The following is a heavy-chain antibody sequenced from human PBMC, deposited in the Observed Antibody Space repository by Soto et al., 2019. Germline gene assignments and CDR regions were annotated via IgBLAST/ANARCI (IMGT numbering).Heavy chain of an antibody. CDR2: INPNSGGT. Sequence: GASVKVSCKASGGTFSSYTISWVRQAPGQGLEWMGWINPNSGGTNYAQKFQGWVTMTRDTSISTAYMELSRLRSDDTAVYYCARDGMITFGGVIVAPYYYYGMDVWGQGTTVTVSS. CDR3: ARDGMITFGGVIVAPYYYYGMDV. J-gene: IGHJ6*02. V-gene: IGHV1-2*04. CDR1: GGTFSSYT. D-gene: IGHD3-16*02.